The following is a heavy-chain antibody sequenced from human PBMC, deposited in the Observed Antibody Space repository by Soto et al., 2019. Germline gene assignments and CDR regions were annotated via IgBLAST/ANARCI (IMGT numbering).Heavy chain of an antibody. D-gene: IGHD3-10*01. Sequence: QVQLVQSGAEVKKPGASVKVSCKASGYTFTSYYINWVRQATGQGLEWMGWMNPNSGNTGYAQKFQGRVTMTRNTSISTAYMELSSLRSEDTAVYSWPSSSSPGSYEPAPYWGQGPLVTVSS. CDR2: MNPNSGNT. V-gene: IGHV1-8*01. CDR1: GYTFTSYY. J-gene: IGHJ4*02. CDR3: PSSSSPGSYEPAPY.